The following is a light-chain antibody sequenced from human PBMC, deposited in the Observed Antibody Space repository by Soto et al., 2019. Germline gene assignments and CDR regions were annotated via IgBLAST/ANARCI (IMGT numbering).Light chain of an antibody. V-gene: IGLV2-14*01. CDR1: SSDVGGYNY. CDR3: SSYTTSSTEV. Sequence: QSALTQPASVSGSPGQSITISCTGTSSDVGGYNYVSWFQQHPGKAPKLLISEVSNRPSGVSNRFSGSKSGNTASLTISGLQDEDEAAYYCSSYTTSSTEVFGGGTKLTVL. CDR2: EVS. J-gene: IGLJ3*02.